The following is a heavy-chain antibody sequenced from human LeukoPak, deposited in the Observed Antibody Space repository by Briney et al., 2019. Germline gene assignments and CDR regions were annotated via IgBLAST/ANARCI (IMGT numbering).Heavy chain of an antibody. V-gene: IGHV3-7*03. Sequence: GGSLRLSCAAPGFTFSSYWMNWARQAPGKGLEWVASINHNGNVNYYVDSVKGRFTISRDNAKNSLYLQMNSLRAEDTAVYYCAKDNYYGSGSSHFDYWGQGTLVAVSS. CDR2: INHNGNVN. CDR1: GFTFSSYW. J-gene: IGHJ4*02. CDR3: AKDNYYGSGSSHFDY. D-gene: IGHD3-10*01.